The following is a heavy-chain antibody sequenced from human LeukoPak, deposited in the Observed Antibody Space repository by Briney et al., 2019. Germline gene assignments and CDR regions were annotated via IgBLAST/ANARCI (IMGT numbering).Heavy chain of an antibody. V-gene: IGHV1-18*01. CDR2: ISAYNGNT. D-gene: IGHD6-19*01. Sequence: ASVKVSCKASGYTFTSYAIHWVRQAPGQGLEWMGWISAYNGNTNYAQKLQGRVTMTTDTSTSTAYMELRSLRSDDTAVYYCARDLSIAVAGIVDYWGQGTLVTVSS. CDR3: ARDLSIAVAGIVDY. CDR1: GYTFTSYA. J-gene: IGHJ4*02.